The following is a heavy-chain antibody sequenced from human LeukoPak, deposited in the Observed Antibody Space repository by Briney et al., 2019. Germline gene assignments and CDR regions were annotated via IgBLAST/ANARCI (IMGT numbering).Heavy chain of an antibody. V-gene: IGHV3-53*01. CDR3: ARANPVYGDFDY. Sequence: GGSLRLPCALSGLTVNDNYMSWVRQAPGKGLEWVSLIFPDGQTYYADFVQGRSSISRDMSRNILFLDMSSLRAEDTAVFFCARANPVYGDFDYWGQGTLVTVSS. D-gene: IGHD4-17*01. CDR1: GLTVNDNY. CDR2: IFPDGQT. J-gene: IGHJ4*02.